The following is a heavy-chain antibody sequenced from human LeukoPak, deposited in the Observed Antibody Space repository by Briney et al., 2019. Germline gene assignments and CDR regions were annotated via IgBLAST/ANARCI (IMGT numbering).Heavy chain of an antibody. CDR3: ARRGWNYGSLRDY. V-gene: IGHV4-39*01. Sequence: PSETLSLTCTVSGGSISSSSYYWGWIRQPPGKGLEWIGSIYYSGSTYYNPSLKSRVTISVDTSKNQFSLKLSSVTAADTAVYYCARRGWNYGSLRDYWGQGTLVTVSS. J-gene: IGHJ4*02. D-gene: IGHD1-7*01. CDR1: GGSISSSSYY. CDR2: IYYSGST.